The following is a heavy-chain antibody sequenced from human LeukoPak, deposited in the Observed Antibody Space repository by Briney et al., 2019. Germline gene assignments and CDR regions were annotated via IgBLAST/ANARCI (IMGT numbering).Heavy chain of an antibody. D-gene: IGHD6-19*01. Sequence: PGRSLRLSCAASGFTFSSYGMHWVRQAPARGLEWVPVISYDGTNKYYADSVKGRFTISRDNSKNTLYLQMNSLRAEDTAVYYCAQDLGEQWLVYYFDYWGQGTLVTVSS. V-gene: IGHV3-30*18. CDR1: GFTFSSYG. J-gene: IGHJ4*02. CDR2: ISYDGTNK. CDR3: AQDLGEQWLVYYFDY.